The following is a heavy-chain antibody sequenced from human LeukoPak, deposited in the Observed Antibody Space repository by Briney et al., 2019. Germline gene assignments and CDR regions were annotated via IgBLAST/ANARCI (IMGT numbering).Heavy chain of an antibody. D-gene: IGHD3-3*01. CDR2: IYHSGST. CDR3: ARHNGEMGYYDFWSGYPYYFDY. CDR1: GYSISSGYY. Sequence: PSETLSLTCAVSGYSISSGYYWGWIRQPPGKGLEWIGSIYHSGSTYYNPSLKSRVTISVDTSKNQFSLKLSSVTAADTAVYYCARHNGEMGYYDFWSGYPYYFDYWGQGTLVTVSS. J-gene: IGHJ4*02. V-gene: IGHV4-38-2*01.